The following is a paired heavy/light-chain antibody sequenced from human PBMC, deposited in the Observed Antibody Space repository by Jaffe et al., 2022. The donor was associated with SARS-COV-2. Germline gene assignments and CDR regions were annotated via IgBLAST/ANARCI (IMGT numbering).Light chain of an antibody. CDR2: DAS. CDR3: QQRSNWPFLLT. J-gene: IGKJ3*01. CDR1: QSVSTS. V-gene: IGKV3-11*01. Sequence: EIVLTQSPATLSLSPGERATLSCRASQSVSTSLAWYQQKPGQAPRLVIYDASKRATGIPPRFSGSGSGTDFTLTISSLEPEDFAVYYCQQRSNWPFLLTFGPGTTVDIK.
Heavy chain of an antibody. J-gene: IGHJ4*02. V-gene: IGHV3-33*01. CDR1: GFTFSGFG. CDR2: IWHDGSRK. CDR3: ARDLMERSVDK. Sequence: QVQLVESGGGVVQPGKSLRLSCAASGFTFSGFGMHWVRQAPGKGLEWVAVIWHDGSRKYYIDSVKGRFTVSRDISKNTVYLQMSDLRVEDTAVYYCARDLMERSVDKWGPGTLVIVSS. D-gene: IGHD1-1*01.